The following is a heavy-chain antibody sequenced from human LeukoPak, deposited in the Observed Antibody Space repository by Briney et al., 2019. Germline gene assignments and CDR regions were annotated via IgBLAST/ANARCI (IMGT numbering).Heavy chain of an antibody. Sequence: ASVKVSCKATGYTFISYGINWVPQAPGQGLEWMGWISGYNGNTEYAQKFQGRVTMTTDTSTRTAYMELRSLRSDDTAVYFCARERSDYYDTSGSSHWGQGTLVTVSS. V-gene: IGHV1-18*01. J-gene: IGHJ4*02. CDR3: ARERSDYYDTSGSSH. CDR1: GYTFISYG. CDR2: ISGYNGNT. D-gene: IGHD3-22*01.